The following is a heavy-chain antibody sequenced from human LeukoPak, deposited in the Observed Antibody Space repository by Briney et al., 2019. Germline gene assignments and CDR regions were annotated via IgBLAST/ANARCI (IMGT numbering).Heavy chain of an antibody. CDR2: IYYSGST. D-gene: IGHD2-15*01. Sequence: SETLSLTCTVSGGSISSGGYYWSWIRQHPGKGLEWIGYIYYSGSTYYNPSLKSRVTISVDTSKNQFSLKLSSVTAADTAVYYCARAPRSDDAFDIWGQGTMVTVSS. V-gene: IGHV4-31*03. CDR1: GGSISSGGYY. CDR3: ARAPRSDDAFDI. J-gene: IGHJ3*02.